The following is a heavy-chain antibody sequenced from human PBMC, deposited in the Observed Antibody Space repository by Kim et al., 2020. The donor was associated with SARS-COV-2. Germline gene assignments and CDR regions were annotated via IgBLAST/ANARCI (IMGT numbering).Heavy chain of an antibody. CDR2: ITSSGNII. CDR3: ARGKVPKITALHYYD. V-gene: IGHV3-11*01. D-gene: IGHD1-20*01. CDR1: GFTFTDYY. Sequence: GGSLRLSCAASGFTFTDYYMSWIRQAPGKGLEWLSYITSSGNIIYYADSVRGRFTISWDNANNSLFLQMNSLGAEDTAVYYCARGKVPKITALHYYD. J-gene: IGHJ6*01.